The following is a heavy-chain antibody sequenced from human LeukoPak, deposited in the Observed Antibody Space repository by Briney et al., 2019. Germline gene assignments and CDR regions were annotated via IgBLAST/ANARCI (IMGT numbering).Heavy chain of an antibody. CDR1: GFTFSSYG. CDR2: ISYDGSNK. J-gene: IGHJ4*02. D-gene: IGHD3-22*01. Sequence: PGGSLRLSCAASGFTFSSYGMHWVRQAPGKGLEWVAVISYDGSNKYYPDSVKGRFTISRDNSENTLHLQMNSLRAEDTAVYYCAKVHLTYYYDSSGYGFQDYWGQGTLVTVSS. CDR3: AKVHLTYYYDSSGYGFQDY. V-gene: IGHV3-30*18.